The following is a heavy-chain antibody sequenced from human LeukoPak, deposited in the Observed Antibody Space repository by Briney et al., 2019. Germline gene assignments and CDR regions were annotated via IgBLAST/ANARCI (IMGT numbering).Heavy chain of an antibody. CDR3: ARDWGVSARPGYMDV. CDR2: IYYSGST. V-gene: IGHV4-59*01. CDR1: GDSIDDSY. Sequence: PSETLSLTCTVSGDSIDDSYWSWIRQPPGKGLEWIGYIYYSGSTKYNPSLKSRVTISVDTSKNQFSLRLSSVTAADTAVYYCARDWGVSARPGYMDVWGKGTTVTVSS. J-gene: IGHJ6*03. D-gene: IGHD6-6*01.